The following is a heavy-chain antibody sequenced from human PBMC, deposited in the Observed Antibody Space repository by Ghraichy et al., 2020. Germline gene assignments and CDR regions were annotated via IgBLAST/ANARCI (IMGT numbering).Heavy chain of an antibody. Sequence: SETPSLTCTVSGGSISSSSYYWGWIRQPPGKGLEWIGRIYYSGSTYYNPSLKSRVTISVDTSKNQFSLKLSSVTAADTAVYYCASLPYYGSGWYGVLDYWGQGTLVTVSS. CDR1: GGSISSSSYY. D-gene: IGHD6-19*01. V-gene: IGHV4-39*01. CDR3: ASLPYYGSGWYGVLDY. J-gene: IGHJ4*02. CDR2: IYYSGST.